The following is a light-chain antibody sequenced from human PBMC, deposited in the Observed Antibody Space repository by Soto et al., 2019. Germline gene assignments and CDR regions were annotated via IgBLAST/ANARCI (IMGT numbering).Light chain of an antibody. CDR3: QKYNSAPQ. V-gene: IGKV1-27*01. J-gene: IGKJ1*01. CDR2: AAS. CDR1: QGISTY. Sequence: DIQMTQSPSSLSASVGDRVTITCRASQGISTYLAWYQQKPGKVPKLLIYAASTLQSGVPSRFSGSGSGTDFTLTISSLQPGDVATYYCQKYNSAPQFGQGTKVEIK.